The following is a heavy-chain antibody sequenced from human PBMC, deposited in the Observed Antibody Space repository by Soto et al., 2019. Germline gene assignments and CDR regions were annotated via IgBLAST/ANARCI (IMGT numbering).Heavy chain of an antibody. CDR1: GDSVSSNSAA. CDR3: ARGLWSGYYSNWFDP. V-gene: IGHV6-1*01. CDR2: TYYRSKWYS. Sequence: SQTLSLPCAISGDSVSSNSAAWNWIRRSPSRGLEWLGRTYYRSKWYSDYAVSVKSRITINPDTSKNQFSLQLSSVTPEDTAVYYCARGLWSGYYSNWFDPWGQGTLVTVSS. J-gene: IGHJ5*02. D-gene: IGHD3-3*01.